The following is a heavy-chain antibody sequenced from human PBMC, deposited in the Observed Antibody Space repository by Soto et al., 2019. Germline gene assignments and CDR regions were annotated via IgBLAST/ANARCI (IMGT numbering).Heavy chain of an antibody. Sequence: GSLRLSCAASPFTFRSYSMHWVRQAPGKGLEWVTSISYDGSKESYADSVKGRFAVSRDNSKNTLYLQMNSPRPEDTAIYYCASGFSGDYNSYWGQGTLVTVSS. J-gene: IGHJ4*02. CDR1: PFTFRSYS. CDR2: ISYDGSKE. V-gene: IGHV3-30*09. D-gene: IGHD4-17*01. CDR3: ASGFSGDYNSY.